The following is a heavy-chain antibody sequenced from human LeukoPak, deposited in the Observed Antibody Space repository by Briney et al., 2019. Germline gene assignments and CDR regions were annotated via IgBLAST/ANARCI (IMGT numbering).Heavy chain of an antibody. CDR2: IYYSGST. D-gene: IGHD1-26*01. CDR3: ARWDIEDAFDI. J-gene: IGHJ3*02. CDR1: GGSISSYY. Sequence: SGTLSLTCTVSGGSISSYYWSWIRQPPGKGLEWIGYIYYSGSTNYNPSLKSRVTISVDTSKNQFSLKLSSVTAADTAVYYCARWDIEDAFDIWGQGTMVTVSS. V-gene: IGHV4-59*12.